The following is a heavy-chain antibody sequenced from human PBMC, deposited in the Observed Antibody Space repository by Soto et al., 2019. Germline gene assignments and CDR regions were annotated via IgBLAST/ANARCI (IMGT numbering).Heavy chain of an antibody. CDR2: IGTAGDT. Sequence: GGSLRLSCAASGFTFSSYDMHWVRQATGKGLEKVSAIGTAGDTYYPGSVMGRFTISRENAKNSLYLQMNSLSAEDTAVYYCARDRGVIITPQSSYYYYYGMDVWGQGTTVTVSS. D-gene: IGHD3-10*01. V-gene: IGHV3-13*01. CDR1: GFTFSSYD. J-gene: IGHJ6*02. CDR3: ARDRGVIITPQSSYYYYYGMDV.